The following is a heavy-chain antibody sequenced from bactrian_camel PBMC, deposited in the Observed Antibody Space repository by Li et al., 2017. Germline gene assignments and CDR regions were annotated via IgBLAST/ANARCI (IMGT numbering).Heavy chain of an antibody. Sequence: VQLVESGGGSVQTGGSLRLSCRVSEFTSSSYCMGRFRQAPGSEREGVAAIDADGTTSYADSVKGRFTIPEDNAKNTLYLQMNSLAPEDTAMYYCAADPYRGGYCSASDEYEYWGQGTQVTVS. CDR2: IDADGTT. CDR1: EFTSSSYC. V-gene: IGHV3S26*01. D-gene: IGHD2*01. J-gene: IGHJ4*01. CDR3: AADPYRGGYCSASDEYEY.